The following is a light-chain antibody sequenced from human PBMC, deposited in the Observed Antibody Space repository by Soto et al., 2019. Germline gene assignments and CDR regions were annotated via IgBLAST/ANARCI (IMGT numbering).Light chain of an antibody. Sequence: QSALTQPPSASGSPGQSVTISCTGTSSDVWDHNLVSWYQQHPGKAPKLLIWGVTNRPSGVPHRFSGSKSGNTASLTVSGLQAEDEADYYCSSYAGSDNYVFGTGTKLTVL. CDR3: SSYAGSDNYV. CDR1: SSDVWDHNL. V-gene: IGLV2-8*01. J-gene: IGLJ1*01. CDR2: GVT.